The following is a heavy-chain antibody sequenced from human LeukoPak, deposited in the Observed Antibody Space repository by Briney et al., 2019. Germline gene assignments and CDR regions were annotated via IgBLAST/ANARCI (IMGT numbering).Heavy chain of an antibody. CDR3: ATHCSGTTCHRDY. CDR2: VQSDGSYK. Sequence: GGSLRLSCAASGFTFSSSAMHWVRRAPGKGLECVAFVQSDGSYKHYSDSVKGRFTISRDNSKNTLYLEMSSLRVVDTGVYYCATHCSGTTCHRDYWGQGTLVTVSS. J-gene: IGHJ4*02. V-gene: IGHV3-30*02. D-gene: IGHD2-2*01. CDR1: GFTFSSSA.